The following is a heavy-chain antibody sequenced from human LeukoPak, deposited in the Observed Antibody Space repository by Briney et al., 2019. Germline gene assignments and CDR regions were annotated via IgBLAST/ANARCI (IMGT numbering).Heavy chain of an antibody. CDR3: ARQPYYDILTGYDAFDI. CDR2: IYTSGST. J-gene: IGHJ3*02. V-gene: IGHV4-61*02. Sequence: ALETLSLTCTVSGGSISSGSYYWSWIRRPAGKGLEWIGRIYTSGSTNYNPSLKSRVTISLDTSKNQFSLNLSSVTAADTAVYFCARQPYYDILTGYDAFDIWGQGTMVTVSS. CDR1: GGSISSGSYY. D-gene: IGHD3-9*01.